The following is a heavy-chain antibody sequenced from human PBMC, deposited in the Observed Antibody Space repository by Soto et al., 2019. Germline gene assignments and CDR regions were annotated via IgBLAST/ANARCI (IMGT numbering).Heavy chain of an antibody. Sequence: QVQLQESGPGLVKPSQTLSLTCTVSGGSISSGDYYWTWIRQHPGKGLGWIGYLSYSGSTYYNPSVRSRVTISVDTSKNQFPLKLSSVTAADTAVYYCARNRDGYNSGAYAFDPWGQGTLVTVSS. D-gene: IGHD5-12*01. CDR1: GGSISSGDYY. V-gene: IGHV4-31*03. CDR2: LSYSGST. CDR3: ARNRDGYNSGAYAFDP. J-gene: IGHJ5*02.